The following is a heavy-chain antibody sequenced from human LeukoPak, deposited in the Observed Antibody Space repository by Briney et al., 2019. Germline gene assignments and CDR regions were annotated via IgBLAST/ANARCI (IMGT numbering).Heavy chain of an antibody. CDR1: GYTFNSYG. CDR3: ARGGGSSVDYYYYGMDV. D-gene: IGHD3-16*01. J-gene: IGHJ6*02. V-gene: IGHV1-18*01. Sequence: GTSVKVSCKASGYTFNSYGISWVRQAPGQGLEWMGWISAYNGNPNYVQKLQGRVTMTTDTSTNTAYMELRSLRSDDTAVYYCARGGGSSVDYYYYGMDVWGQGTTVTVSS. CDR2: ISAYNGNP.